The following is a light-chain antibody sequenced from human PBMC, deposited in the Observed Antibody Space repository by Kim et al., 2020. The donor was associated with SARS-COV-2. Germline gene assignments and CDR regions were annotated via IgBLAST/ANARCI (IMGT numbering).Light chain of an antibody. Sequence: ASVGDRVTLTCRASQGISTWLAWYQQIPGKAPALLIYDASTLQYGVSSRFSGSGYGSYFTLTISSLQPEDFATYYCQQTDSFPYTFGQGTKVDIK. J-gene: IGKJ2*01. CDR3: QQTDSFPYT. CDR2: DAS. V-gene: IGKV1-12*01. CDR1: QGISTW.